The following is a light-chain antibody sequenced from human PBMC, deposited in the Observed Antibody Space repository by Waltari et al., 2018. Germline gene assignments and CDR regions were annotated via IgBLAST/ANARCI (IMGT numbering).Light chain of an antibody. CDR1: QSVSSN. V-gene: IGKV3-15*01. J-gene: IGKJ1*01. CDR2: GAS. Sequence: EIVMTQSPATLSVSPGERATLSCRASQSVSSNLAWYQQKPGQAPRLLIYGASTWAPGIPARFSGSGSGTEFTLTISSMQSEDFAVYYCQQYNNWPRTFGQGTKVEIK. CDR3: QQYNNWPRT.